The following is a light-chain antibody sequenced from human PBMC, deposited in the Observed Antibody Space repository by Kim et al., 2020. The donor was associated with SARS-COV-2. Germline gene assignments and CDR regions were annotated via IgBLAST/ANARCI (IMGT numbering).Light chain of an antibody. CDR3: QAWDSRTDNYV. CDR2: QDS. Sequence: SYELTQPPSVSVSPGQTASITCSGGKLGDKYACWYQQKPGQSPVLVIYQDSKRPSGIPERFSGSNSGNTATLTISGTQAMDEADYYCQAWDSRTDNYVFGTGTQLTVL. V-gene: IGLV3-1*01. CDR1: KLGDKY. J-gene: IGLJ1*01.